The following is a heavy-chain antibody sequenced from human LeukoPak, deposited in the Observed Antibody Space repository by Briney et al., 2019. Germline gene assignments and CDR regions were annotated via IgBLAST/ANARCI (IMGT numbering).Heavy chain of an antibody. CDR1: GFTFSGYE. CDR2: TRNKGNSYTT. CDR3: ARSGD. J-gene: IGHJ4*02. V-gene: IGHV3-72*01. D-gene: IGHD3-10*01. Sequence: GESLRLSCAASGFTFSGYEMNWVRQAPGKGLEWVGRTRNKGNSYTTEYAASVKGRFTISRDDSKNSLYLQMNSLKTEDTAVYYCARSGDWGQGTLVTVSS.